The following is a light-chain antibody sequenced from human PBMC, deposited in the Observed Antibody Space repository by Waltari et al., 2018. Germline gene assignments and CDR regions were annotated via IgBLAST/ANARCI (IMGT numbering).Light chain of an antibody. J-gene: IGLJ3*02. CDR3: GTWDSGLRAVV. Sequence: QSVLTHPPSVSAAPGQTVTLSSSGYTSNIGNNYVSWHQQLPGTAPKLLIYANVERPSGIPARFSGSKSGTSATLDITGLQTGDEADYFCGTWDSGLRAVVFGGGTKLTVL. V-gene: IGLV1-51*01. CDR1: TSNIGNNY. CDR2: ANV.